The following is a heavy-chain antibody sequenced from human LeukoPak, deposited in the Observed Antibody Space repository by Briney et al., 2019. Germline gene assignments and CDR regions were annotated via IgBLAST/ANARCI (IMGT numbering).Heavy chain of an antibody. V-gene: IGHV3-53*01. J-gene: IGHJ4*02. CDR3: ARMGVGAMGF. CDR2: IYSGGST. Sequence: PGGSLRLSCAASEFTVSINYMSWVRQAPGKGLEWVSVIYSGGSTYYADSVKGRFTISRDNSKNILYLQMNSLRAEDTAVYYCARMGVGAMGFWGQGTLVTVSS. D-gene: IGHD1-26*01. CDR1: EFTVSINY.